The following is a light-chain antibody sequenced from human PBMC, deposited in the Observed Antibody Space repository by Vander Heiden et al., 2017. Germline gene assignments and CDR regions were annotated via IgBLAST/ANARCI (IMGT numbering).Light chain of an antibody. CDR3: QQYGRSPT. J-gene: IGKJ4*01. CDR2: GAS. CDR1: QSVSGSY. V-gene: IGKV3-20*01. Sequence: EIVLTQSPGTLSLSPGARATLSCRAGQSVSGSYLAGYEQKPGQAPRLLIYGASSGATGIPDRFSGSGSGTDFTLTISRVEPEDFAVYYCQQYGRSPTFGGGTKVAI.